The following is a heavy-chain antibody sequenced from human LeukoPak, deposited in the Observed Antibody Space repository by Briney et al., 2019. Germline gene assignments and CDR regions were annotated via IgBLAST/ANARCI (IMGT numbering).Heavy chain of an antibody. J-gene: IGHJ4*02. Sequence: SETLSLTCTVSGGSISSYYWSWIRQSPGKGLEWVGYIYYSGSTNYNPSLKSRVTISVDTSKNQFSLQLSSVTAADTAVYYCARRTYCSGGNCYFFDFWGQGTLVTVSS. CDR2: IYYSGST. CDR1: GGSISSYY. V-gene: IGHV4-59*08. D-gene: IGHD2-15*01. CDR3: ARRTYCSGGNCYFFDF.